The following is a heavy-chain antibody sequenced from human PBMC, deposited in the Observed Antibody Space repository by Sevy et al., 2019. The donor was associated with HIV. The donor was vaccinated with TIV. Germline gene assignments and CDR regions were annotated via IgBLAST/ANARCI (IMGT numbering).Heavy chain of an antibody. V-gene: IGHV3-23*01. CDR3: AREGCTRHHDY. CDR1: GFNFNIYS. J-gene: IGHJ4*02. Sequence: GGSLRLSCAVSGFNFNIYSMSWVRQAPGKGLEWVSTLSFGCGKINYADSVKGRFIISRDDSKNTLYLQMNSLRAEDTAVYFCAREGCTRHHDYWGQRTLVTVSS. D-gene: IGHD2-8*01. CDR2: LSFGCGKI.